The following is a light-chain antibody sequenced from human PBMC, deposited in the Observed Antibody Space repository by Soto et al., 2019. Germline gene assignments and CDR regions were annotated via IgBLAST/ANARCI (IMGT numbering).Light chain of an antibody. CDR3: QQYNNWPPYT. J-gene: IGKJ2*01. Sequence: EIVMTQSPATLSVSPGERATLSCMAIQSVSSNLAWYQQKPGQAPRLLIYGASTRATGIPARFSGSGSGTELTLTISSLQSEDFAVYYCQQYNNWPPYTFGQGTKLEIK. CDR2: GAS. V-gene: IGKV3-15*01. CDR1: QSVSSN.